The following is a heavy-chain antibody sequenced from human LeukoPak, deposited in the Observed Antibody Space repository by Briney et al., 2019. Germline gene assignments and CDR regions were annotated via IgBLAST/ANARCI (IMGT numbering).Heavy chain of an antibody. Sequence: GGSLRLSCAASGFTFSDYYMSWIRQAPGKGLEWVSYFSSSGSTIYYADSVKGRFTISRDNAKNSLYLQMNSLRAEDTAVYYCARDKRGRSYGTRTWGFGMDVWGQGTTVTVSS. CDR1: GFTFSDYY. J-gene: IGHJ6*02. CDR2: FSSSGSTI. V-gene: IGHV3-11*01. D-gene: IGHD5-18*01. CDR3: ARDKRGRSYGTRTWGFGMDV.